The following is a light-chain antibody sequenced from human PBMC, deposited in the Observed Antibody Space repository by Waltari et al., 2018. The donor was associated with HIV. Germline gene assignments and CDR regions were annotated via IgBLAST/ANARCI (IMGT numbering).Light chain of an antibody. CDR2: GAS. Sequence: ILMTPYPATLSVSPGERATLSCRASQRGSTNLAWYQQKPGQAPRLLIYGASTRATGLPARFSGSGSGTEFSLTISSLQSEDFAVYYCQQYNNWPPNTFGGGTKVEIK. CDR1: QRGSTN. V-gene: IGKV3-15*01. CDR3: QQYNNWPPNT. J-gene: IGKJ4*01.